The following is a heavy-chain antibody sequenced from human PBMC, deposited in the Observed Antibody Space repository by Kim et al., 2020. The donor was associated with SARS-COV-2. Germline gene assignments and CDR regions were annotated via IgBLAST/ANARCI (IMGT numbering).Heavy chain of an antibody. CDR1: GYTFTSYG. Sequence: ASVKVSCKASGYTFTSYGISWVRQAPGQGLEWMGWISAYNGNTNYAQKLQGRVTMTTDTSTSTAYMELRSLRSDDTAVYYCARVRYDFWSGYYVPPPAGTSRTYFDYWGQGTLVTVSS. V-gene: IGHV1-18*01. CDR3: ARVRYDFWSGYYVPPPAGTSRTYFDY. D-gene: IGHD3-3*01. CDR2: ISAYNGNT. J-gene: IGHJ4*02.